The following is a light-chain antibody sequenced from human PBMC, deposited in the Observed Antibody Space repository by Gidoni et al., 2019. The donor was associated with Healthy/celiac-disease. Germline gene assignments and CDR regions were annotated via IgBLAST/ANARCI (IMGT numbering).Light chain of an antibody. CDR2: DAS. Sequence: EIVLTHSPATLSLSPGERATLSCRASQSVSSYLAWYQQTPGQAPRLLIYDASNRATGIPARFSGSGSGTDFTLTISSLEPEDFAVYYCQQRSNWPRLTFGGGTKVEIK. V-gene: IGKV3-11*01. CDR1: QSVSSY. J-gene: IGKJ4*01. CDR3: QQRSNWPRLT.